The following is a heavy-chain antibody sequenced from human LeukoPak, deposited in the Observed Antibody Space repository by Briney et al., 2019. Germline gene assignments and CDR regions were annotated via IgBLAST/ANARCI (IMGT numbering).Heavy chain of an antibody. CDR1: GFTISSYD. CDR3: ARDLAVSDY. J-gene: IGHJ4*02. CDR2: ISSSSSYT. V-gene: IGHV3-21*05. Sequence: GGSLRLSCAASGFTISSYDMNWVRQAPGKGLEWVSYISSSSSYTNYADSVKGRFTISRDNAKNSLYLQMNSLRAEDTAVYYCARDLAVSDYWGQGTLVTVSS.